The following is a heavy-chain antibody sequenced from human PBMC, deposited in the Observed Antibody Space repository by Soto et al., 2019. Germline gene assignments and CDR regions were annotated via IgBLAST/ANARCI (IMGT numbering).Heavy chain of an antibody. CDR2: IIPIFGTA. D-gene: IGHD3-10*01. CDR3: ARDLRDPDGDKLAFDI. Sequence: QVQLVQSGAEVKKPGSSVKVSCKASGGTFSSYAISWVRQAPGQGLEWMGGIIPIFGTANYAQKFQGRVTITADESTSTAYMELSSLRSEDTAVYDCARDLRDPDGDKLAFDIWGQGTMVTVSS. CDR1: GGTFSSYA. J-gene: IGHJ3*02. V-gene: IGHV1-69*01.